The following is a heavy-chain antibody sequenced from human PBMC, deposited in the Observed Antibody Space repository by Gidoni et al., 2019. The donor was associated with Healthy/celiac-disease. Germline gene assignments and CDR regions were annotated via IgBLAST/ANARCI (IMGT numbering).Heavy chain of an antibody. J-gene: IGHJ3*02. CDR1: GGSISSSSYY. D-gene: IGHD3-22*01. V-gene: IGHV4-39*07. Sequence: QLQLQESGPGLVQPSETLSLTCTVSGGSISSSSYYWGWIRQPPGKGLEWIGSIYYSGSTYYNPSLKSRVTISVDTSKNQFSLKLSSVTAADTAVYYCARVGGPDPKWDYYDSSGYRVGAFDIWGQGTMVTVSS. CDR2: IYYSGST. CDR3: ARVGGPDPKWDYYDSSGYRVGAFDI.